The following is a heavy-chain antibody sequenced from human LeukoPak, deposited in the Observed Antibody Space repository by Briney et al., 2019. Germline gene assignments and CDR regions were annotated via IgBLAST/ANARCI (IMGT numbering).Heavy chain of an antibody. Sequence: SETLSLTCAVYGGSFSGYYWSWIRQPPGKGLEWIGEINHSGSTNYNPSLKSRVTISVDTSKNQFSLKLSSVTAADTAVYHCARGLGWELLDFDYWGQGTLVTVSS. CDR1: GGSFSGYY. D-gene: IGHD1-26*01. J-gene: IGHJ4*02. CDR3: ARGLGWELLDFDY. V-gene: IGHV4-34*01. CDR2: INHSGST.